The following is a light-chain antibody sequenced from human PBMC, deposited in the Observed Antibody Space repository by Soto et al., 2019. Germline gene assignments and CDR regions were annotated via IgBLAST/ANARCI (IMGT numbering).Light chain of an antibody. V-gene: IGLV2-23*01. CDR2: EGS. CDR1: SSDVGSYNL. Sequence: QSVLTQPASVSGSPGQSITISCTGTSSDVGSYNLVSWYQQHPGEAPKLMIYEGSKRPSGVSNRFSGSKSGNTASLTISGLQAEDDADYYCCSYADSSTYVFGTGTKV. J-gene: IGLJ1*01. CDR3: CSYADSSTYV.